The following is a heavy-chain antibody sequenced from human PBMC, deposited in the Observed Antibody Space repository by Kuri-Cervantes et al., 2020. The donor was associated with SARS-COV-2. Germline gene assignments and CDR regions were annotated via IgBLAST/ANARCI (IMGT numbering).Heavy chain of an antibody. V-gene: IGHV3-13*04. D-gene: IGHD1-1*01. CDR3: ARGDVQSGVDAFDI. CDR1: GFTFSSYD. J-gene: IGHJ3*02. Sequence: GGSLRLSCAASGFTFSSYDMHWVRQATGKGLEWVSAIGTAGDTYYPGSVKGRFTISRENAKNSLYPQMNSLRAGDTAVYYCARGDVQSGVDAFDIWGQGTMVTVSS. CDR2: IGTAGDT.